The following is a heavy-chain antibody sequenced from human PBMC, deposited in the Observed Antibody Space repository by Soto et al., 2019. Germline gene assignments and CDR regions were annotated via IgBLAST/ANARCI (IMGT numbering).Heavy chain of an antibody. CDR3: ARDRDWNLDY. V-gene: IGHV1-18*01. J-gene: IGHJ4*02. CDR2: IYIDDT. D-gene: IGHD1-1*01. Sequence: ASVKVSCTASGYTFSSFGFSWMRQAPGQGLEWMGWIYIDDTKFAQNFQGRVTMTTDTSTSTVYMELRSLRSDDTAVYYCARDRDWNLDYWGQGTPVTVSS. CDR1: GYTFSSFG.